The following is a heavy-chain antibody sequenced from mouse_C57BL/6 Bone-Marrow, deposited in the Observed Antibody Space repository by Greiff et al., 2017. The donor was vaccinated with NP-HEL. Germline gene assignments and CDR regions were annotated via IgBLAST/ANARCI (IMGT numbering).Heavy chain of an antibody. D-gene: IGHD1-1*01. J-gene: IGHJ4*01. CDR1: GFSLTSYG. Sequence: VKLMESGPGLVQPSQSLSITCTVSGFSLTSYGVHWVRQPPGKGLEWLGVIWSGGSTDYNAAFISRLSISKDNSKSQVFFKMNSLQADDTAIYYCANVYYYGSSRYYYAMDYWGQGTSVTVSS. CDR2: IWSGGST. CDR3: ANVYYYGSSRYYYAMDY. V-gene: IGHV2-4*01.